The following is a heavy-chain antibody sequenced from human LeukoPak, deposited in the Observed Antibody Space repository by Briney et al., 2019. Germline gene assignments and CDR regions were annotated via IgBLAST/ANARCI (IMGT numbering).Heavy chain of an antibody. Sequence: ASVKVSCKASGYTFSSYYMHWVRQAPGQGLEWMGIINPSGGSTSYAQKFQGRVTMTRDTSTSTVYMELSSLRSEDTAVYYCARSRIAEGDAFDIWGQGTMVTVSS. J-gene: IGHJ3*02. CDR2: INPSGGST. V-gene: IGHV1-46*01. CDR1: GYTFSSYY. CDR3: ARSRIAEGDAFDI. D-gene: IGHD6-13*01.